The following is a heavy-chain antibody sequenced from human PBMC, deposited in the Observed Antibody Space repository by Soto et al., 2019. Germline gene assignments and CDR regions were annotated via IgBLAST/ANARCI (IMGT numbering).Heavy chain of an antibody. V-gene: IGHV1-18*04. D-gene: IGHD6-19*01. CDR3: ARVGDSSGCYYCDH. J-gene: IGHJ4*02. CDR2: NSAYNGKT. Sequence: GGPVEAFCNASCYTFTSYGISWVRQAPGQRVEWMGWNSAYNGKTKYAQKPQGRSTLTTDTSTSTAYMELRRLRSDDTAVYYWARVGDSSGCYYCDHWGQGTLVTVSS. CDR1: CYTFTSYG.